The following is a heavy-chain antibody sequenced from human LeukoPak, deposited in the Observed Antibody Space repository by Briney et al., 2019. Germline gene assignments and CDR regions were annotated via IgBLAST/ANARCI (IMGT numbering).Heavy chain of an antibody. Sequence: GGSLRLSCAASGFAFSNYGMRWVRQAPGKGLEWVSAISGSGDNTYYADSVKGRFTISRDISTNTLFLQMNSLRAEDTAMFYCAKGIYGGNTMFYFDHWGQGTLVAVSS. D-gene: IGHD4-23*01. V-gene: IGHV3-23*01. CDR3: AKGIYGGNTMFYFDH. CDR1: GFAFSNYG. J-gene: IGHJ4*02. CDR2: ISGSGDNT.